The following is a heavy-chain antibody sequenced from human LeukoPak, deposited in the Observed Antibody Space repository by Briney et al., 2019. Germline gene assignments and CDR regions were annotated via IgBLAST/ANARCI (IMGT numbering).Heavy chain of an antibody. V-gene: IGHV3-30*02. J-gene: IGHJ6*03. CDR3: AKDTAITMVRGVIIHYMDV. Sequence: GGSLRLSCAASGFTFSSYGMHWVRQALGKGLEWVAFIRYDGSNKYYADSVKGRFTISRDNSKNTLYLQMNSLRAEDTAVYYCAKDTAITMVRGVIIHYMDVWGKGTTVTISS. CDR2: IRYDGSNK. D-gene: IGHD3-10*01. CDR1: GFTFSSYG.